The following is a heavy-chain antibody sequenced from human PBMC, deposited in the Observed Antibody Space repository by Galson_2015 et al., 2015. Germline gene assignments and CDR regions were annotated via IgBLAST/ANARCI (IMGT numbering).Heavy chain of an antibody. V-gene: IGHV3-74*01. CDR3: ARGAWLEF. J-gene: IGHJ5*01. CDR2: IYSDVTTT. Sequence: SLRLSCAASGFTFSSHWMHWVRQAPGKGLVWVSRIYSDVTTTTYADSVKGRFTISRDNAKNTLYLQMNSLRAEDTAAYYCARGAWLEFWGQGTLVTASS. CDR1: GFTFSSHW.